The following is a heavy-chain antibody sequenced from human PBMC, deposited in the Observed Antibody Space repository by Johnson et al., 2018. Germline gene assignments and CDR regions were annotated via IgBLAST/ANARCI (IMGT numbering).Heavy chain of an antibody. Sequence: QVQLVESGGGVVQPGRSLRLSCAASGFTFSSYGMHWVRQAPGKGLEWVAVISYDGSNKYYADSVKGRFTISRDNSKNTLYLQMNSLRAEETAGYYCARDLRHSSGWYVDPYYYYMDVWGKGTTVTVSS. CDR1: GFTFSSYG. CDR3: ARDLRHSSGWYVDPYYYYMDV. V-gene: IGHV3-30*03. D-gene: IGHD6-19*01. CDR2: ISYDGSNK. J-gene: IGHJ6*03.